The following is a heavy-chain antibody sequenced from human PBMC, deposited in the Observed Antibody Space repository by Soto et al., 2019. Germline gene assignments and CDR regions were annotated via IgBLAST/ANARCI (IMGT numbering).Heavy chain of an antibody. J-gene: IGHJ4*02. CDR3: AREQWLPREWYFDY. Sequence: SETLSLTCTVSGGSISSSSYYWGWIRQPPGKGLEWIGSIYYSGSTYYNPSLKSRVTISVDTSKNQFSLKLSSVTAADTAVYYCAREQWLPREWYFDYWGQGTLVTVSS. CDR1: GGSISSSSYY. CDR2: IYYSGST. V-gene: IGHV4-39*01. D-gene: IGHD6-19*01.